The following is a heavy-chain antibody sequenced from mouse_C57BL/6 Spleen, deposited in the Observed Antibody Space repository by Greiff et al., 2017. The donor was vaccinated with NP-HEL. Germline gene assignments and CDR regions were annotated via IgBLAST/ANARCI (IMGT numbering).Heavy chain of an antibody. CDR3: ARGGYDLYYAMDY. J-gene: IGHJ4*01. CDR2: INPSNGGT. Sequence: QVQLQQPGPELVKPGASVKLSCKASGYTFTSYWMHWVKQRPGQGLEWIGNINPSNGGTNYNEKFKSKATLTVDKSSSTAYMQLSSLTSEDSAVYYCARGGYDLYYAMDYWGQGTSVTVSS. D-gene: IGHD2-2*01. V-gene: IGHV1-53*01. CDR1: GYTFTSYW.